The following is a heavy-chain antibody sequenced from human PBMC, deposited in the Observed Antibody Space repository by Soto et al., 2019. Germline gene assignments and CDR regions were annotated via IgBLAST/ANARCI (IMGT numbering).Heavy chain of an antibody. CDR1: GFTFSTYP. CDR2: ISSSGIST. CDR3: VKPPVITASYYYYDMDV. D-gene: IGHD4-4*01. Sequence: LRLSCAASGFTFSTYPMSWVRQAPGKGLEWVSGISSSGISTYYTDSVKGRFTISRDNPKNTVFLQMNSLRDEDTAVYYCVKPPVITASYYYYDMDVWGQGTTVTVSS. V-gene: IGHV3-23*01. J-gene: IGHJ6*02.